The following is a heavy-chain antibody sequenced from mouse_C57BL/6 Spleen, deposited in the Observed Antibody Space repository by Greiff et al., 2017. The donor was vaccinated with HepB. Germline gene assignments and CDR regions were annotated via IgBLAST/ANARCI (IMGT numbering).Heavy chain of an antibody. CDR2: IYPGSGST. D-gene: IGHD1-1*01. Sequence: VQLQQPGAELVKPGASVKMSCKASGYTFTSYWITWVKQRPGQGLEWIGDIYPGSGSTNYNEKFKSKATLTVDTSSSTAYMQLSSLTAEDSAVYYCGRGENGRSYVRNYYAMDYWGQGTSVTVSS. V-gene: IGHV1-55*01. J-gene: IGHJ4*01. CDR1: GYTFTSYW. CDR3: GRGENGRSYVRNYYAMDY.